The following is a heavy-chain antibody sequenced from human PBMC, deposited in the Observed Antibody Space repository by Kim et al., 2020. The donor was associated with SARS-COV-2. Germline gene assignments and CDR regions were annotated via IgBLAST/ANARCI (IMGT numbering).Heavy chain of an antibody. J-gene: IGHJ5*02. CDR3: ARGLGNHNWIDL. CDR2: IKYSGTT. CDR1: GGSVTTNY. Sequence: SETLSLTCTVSGGSVTTNYWGWIRQPPGKGLEWIGFIKYSGTTNYNPSLKSRVTISVDTSKTQFSLRLSSVTAADTAVYYCARGLGNHNWIDLWGQGALVTVSS. V-gene: IGHV4-59*02. D-gene: IGHD3-9*01.